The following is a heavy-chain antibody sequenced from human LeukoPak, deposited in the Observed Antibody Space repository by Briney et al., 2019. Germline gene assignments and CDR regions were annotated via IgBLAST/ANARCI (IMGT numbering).Heavy chain of an antibody. J-gene: IGHJ3*02. D-gene: IGHD6-25*01. CDR3: ARDSSAYAFDI. Sequence: SETLSLTCAVYGGSFSGYYWSWIRQPPGKGLEWIGEINHSGSTNYNPSLKSQVTISVDTSKNQFSLKLSSVTAADTAVYYCARDSSAYAFDIWGQGTMVTVSS. V-gene: IGHV4-34*01. CDR1: GGSFSGYY. CDR2: INHSGST.